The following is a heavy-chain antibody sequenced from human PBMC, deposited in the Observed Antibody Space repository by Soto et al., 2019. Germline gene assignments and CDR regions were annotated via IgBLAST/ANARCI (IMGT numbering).Heavy chain of an antibody. D-gene: IGHD4-17*01. CDR3: ARVSWDYGYYPDY. J-gene: IGHJ4*02. V-gene: IGHV3-30*14. Sequence: QVQLVESGGGVVQPGRSLRLSCAASGFTFSSYAMHWVRQAPGKGLEWVAVISYDGSNKYYADSVKGRFTISRDNSKTTLYLQMNSLRAEDTAVYYFARVSWDYGYYPDYWGQGTLVTVSA. CDR2: ISYDGSNK. CDR1: GFTFSSYA.